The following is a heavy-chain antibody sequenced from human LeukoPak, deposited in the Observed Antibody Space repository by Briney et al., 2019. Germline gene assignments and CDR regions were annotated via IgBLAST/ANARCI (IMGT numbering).Heavy chain of an antibody. CDR3: ARDAGYCSGGSCYPGQFDY. D-gene: IGHD2-15*01. V-gene: IGHV3-33*08. J-gene: IGHJ4*02. CDR2: IWYDGSNK. Sequence: PGGSLTLSCAASGFTVSSTYMSWVRQAPGKGLGWVAVIWYDGSNKYYADSVKGRFTISRDNSKNTLYLQMNSLRAEDTAVYYCARDAGYCSGGSCYPGQFDYWGQGTLVTVSS. CDR1: GFTVSSTY.